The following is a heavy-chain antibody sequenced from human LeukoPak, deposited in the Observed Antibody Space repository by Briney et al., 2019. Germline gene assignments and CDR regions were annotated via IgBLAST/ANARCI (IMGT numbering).Heavy chain of an antibody. V-gene: IGHV3-53*01. Sequence: PGGSPRLSCAASGFTVSSNYMSWVRQAPGKGLEWVSVIYSGGSTYYADSVKGRFTISRDNSKNTLYLQMNSLRAEDTAVYYCARDHSGAFDYWGQGTLVTVSS. D-gene: IGHD2-21*01. J-gene: IGHJ4*02. CDR3: ARDHSGAFDY. CDR2: IYSGGST. CDR1: GFTVSSNY.